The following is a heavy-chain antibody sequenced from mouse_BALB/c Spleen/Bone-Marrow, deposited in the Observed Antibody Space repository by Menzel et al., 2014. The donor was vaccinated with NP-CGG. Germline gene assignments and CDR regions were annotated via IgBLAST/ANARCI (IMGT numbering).Heavy chain of an antibody. J-gene: IGHJ2*01. CDR2: INSNGGST. Sequence: VQLQQSGGGLAQPGGSLKLSRAASGFTFSSYGMSWVRQTPDKRLELVATINSNGGSTYYPDSVKGRFTISRDNAKNTLYLQMSSLKSEDTAMYYCARDYYGSSDYWGQGTTLTVSS. CDR1: GFTFSSYG. D-gene: IGHD1-1*01. CDR3: ARDYYGSSDY. V-gene: IGHV5-6-3*01.